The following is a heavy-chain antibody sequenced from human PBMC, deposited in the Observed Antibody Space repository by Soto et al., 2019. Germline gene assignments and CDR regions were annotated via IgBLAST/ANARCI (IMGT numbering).Heavy chain of an antibody. CDR2: INHSGST. J-gene: IGHJ4*02. Sequence: PSETLSLTCAVYGGSFSGYYWSWIRQPPGKGLEWIGEINHSGSTNYNPSLKSRVTISVDTSKNQFSLKLSSVTAADTAVYYCARARLRQYYFVYWGQGTLVTVSS. D-gene: IGHD4-17*01. V-gene: IGHV4-34*01. CDR1: GGSFSGYY. CDR3: ARARLRQYYFVY.